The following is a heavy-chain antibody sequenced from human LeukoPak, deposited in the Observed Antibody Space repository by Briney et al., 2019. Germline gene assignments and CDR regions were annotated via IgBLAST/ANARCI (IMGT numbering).Heavy chain of an antibody. D-gene: IGHD3-22*01. CDR1: GFTFSSES. Sequence: GGALRLSCAASGFTFSSESMIWVRQARGKGLGWVSAISSSRSYIYYADAVKGRFTISRDSAKNSLYLQLSSLRAEDTAVYYCAREGQYGDSGGPNDAFDIWGQGTMVTVSS. CDR2: ISSSRSYI. V-gene: IGHV3-21*01. J-gene: IGHJ3*02. CDR3: AREGQYGDSGGPNDAFDI.